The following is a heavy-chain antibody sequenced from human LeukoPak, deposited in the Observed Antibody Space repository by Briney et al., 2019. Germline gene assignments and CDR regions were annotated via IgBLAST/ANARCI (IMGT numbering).Heavy chain of an antibody. CDR2: IKQDGSEK. D-gene: IGHD3-10*01. CDR3: ARLPMVRGVIYSDY. CDR1: GFTFSSYW. J-gene: IGHJ4*02. V-gene: IGHV3-7*01. Sequence: TGGSLRLFCAASGFTFSSYWMSWVRQAPGKGLEWVANIKQDGSEKYYVDSVKGRFTISRDNAKNSLYLQMNSLRAEDTAVYYCARLPMVRGVIYSDYWGQGTLVTVSS.